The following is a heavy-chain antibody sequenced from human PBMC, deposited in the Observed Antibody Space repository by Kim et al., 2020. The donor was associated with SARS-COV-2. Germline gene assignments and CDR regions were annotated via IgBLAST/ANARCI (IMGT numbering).Heavy chain of an antibody. Sequence: GESLKISCKGSGYSFTSYWIGWVRQMPGKGLEWMGIIYPGDSDTRYSPSFQGQVTISADKSISTAYLQWSSLKASDTAMYYCARHAMGVSDYSYGFLSLDYWGQGTLVTVSS. D-gene: IGHD5-18*01. CDR2: IYPGDSDT. CDR1: GYSFTSYW. CDR3: ARHAMGVSDYSYGFLSLDY. J-gene: IGHJ4*02. V-gene: IGHV5-51*01.